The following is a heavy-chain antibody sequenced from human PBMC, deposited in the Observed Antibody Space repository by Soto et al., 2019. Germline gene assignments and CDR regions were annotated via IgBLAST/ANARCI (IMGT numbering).Heavy chain of an antibody. D-gene: IGHD3-22*01. V-gene: IGHV3-48*03. Sequence: PGGSLRLSCAASGFTFSSYEMNWVRQAPGKGLEWVSYISSSGSTIYYADSVKGRFTISRDNAKNSLYLQMNSLRAEDTAVYYCARDPLSNYYDSSGYYYFDYWGQGTLVTVSS. CDR2: ISSSGSTI. CDR3: ARDPLSNYYDSSGYYYFDY. J-gene: IGHJ4*02. CDR1: GFTFSSYE.